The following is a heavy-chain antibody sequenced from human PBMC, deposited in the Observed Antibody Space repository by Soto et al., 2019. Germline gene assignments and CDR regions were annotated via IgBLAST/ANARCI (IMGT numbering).Heavy chain of an antibody. CDR2: INHSGST. CDR1: GGSFSGYY. J-gene: IGHJ5*01. V-gene: IGHV4-34*01. CDR3: AIRTTVTTSGWFDS. Sequence: SETLSLTCAVYGGSFSGYYWSWIRQPPGKGLEWIGEINHSGSTNYNPSLKSRVTISVDTSKNQFSLKLSSVTAADTAVYYCAIRTTVTTSGWFDSLGQGILVSVSS. D-gene: IGHD4-17*01.